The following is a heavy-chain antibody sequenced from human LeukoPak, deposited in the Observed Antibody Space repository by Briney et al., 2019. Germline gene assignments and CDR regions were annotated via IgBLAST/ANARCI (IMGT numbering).Heavy chain of an antibody. V-gene: IGHV3-23*01. CDR1: GFTFDDYA. Sequence: GGSLRLSCAVSGFTFDDYAMHWVRQVPGKGLEWVSGINGSGGSTYYADSVKGRFTFSRDNSRNTLYLQMNSLRPEDTAVYYCAKRGAEVGATVAPGDYWGQGTLVTVSS. J-gene: IGHJ4*02. CDR2: INGSGGST. D-gene: IGHD1-26*01. CDR3: AKRGAEVGATVAPGDY.